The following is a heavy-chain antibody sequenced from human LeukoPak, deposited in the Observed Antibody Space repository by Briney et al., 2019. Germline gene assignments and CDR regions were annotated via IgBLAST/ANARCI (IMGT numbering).Heavy chain of an antibody. D-gene: IGHD1-1*01. CDR2: IDTTGSKT. CDR1: GFTFSNYY. Sequence: PGGSLRLSCGASGFTFSNYYMSWIRQAPGEGLEWVSYIDTTGSKTDYADSVKGRFTISRDNAKNSLYLQMNSLRAEDTAVYYCARDWAPLNENWFDPWGQGTLVTVSS. V-gene: IGHV3-11*06. J-gene: IGHJ5*02. CDR3: ARDWAPLNENWFDP.